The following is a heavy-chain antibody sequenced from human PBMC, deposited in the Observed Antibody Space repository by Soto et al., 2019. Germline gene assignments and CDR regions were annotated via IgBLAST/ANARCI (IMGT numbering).Heavy chain of an antibody. CDR1: GFMFDNYA. CDR3: ARGTSHYNYVHVWY. Sequence: EVRLLESGGGSVPPGASARLSCLTSGFMFDNYAMSWVRQSPARGLEWVAAISGSGHATYYTQSVRGRFTISRDNANSALYLQMDSLGAEDTAVYYCARGTSHYNYVHVWYWGQGTHVIVSS. J-gene: IGHJ4*02. V-gene: IGHV3-23*01. D-gene: IGHD3-16*01. CDR2: ISGSGHAT.